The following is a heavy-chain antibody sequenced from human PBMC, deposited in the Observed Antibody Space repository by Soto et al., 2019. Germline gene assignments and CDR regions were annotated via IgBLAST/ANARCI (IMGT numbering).Heavy chain of an antibody. CDR3: ARDFVVPAAMSFDRYYYYGMDV. V-gene: IGHV3-66*01. Sequence: EVQLVESGGGLVQPGGSLRLSCAASGFTVSSNYMSWVRQAPGKGLEWVSVIYSGGSTYYADSVKGRFTISRDNSKNTLYLQMNSLRAEDTAVYYFARDFVVPAAMSFDRYYYYGMDVWGQGTTVTVSS. CDR2: IYSGGST. D-gene: IGHD2-2*01. CDR1: GFTVSSNY. J-gene: IGHJ6*02.